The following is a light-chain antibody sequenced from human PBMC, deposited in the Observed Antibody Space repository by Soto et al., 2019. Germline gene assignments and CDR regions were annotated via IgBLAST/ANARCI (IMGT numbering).Light chain of an antibody. CDR3: STYTSSTPYV. Sequence: QSALTQPASVSGSPGQSITISCTGTSSDVGGYNYVSWYQQHPGKAPKLMIYEVTNRPSGVSNRFSGSKSGNTASLTISGLQAEDEADYYCSTYTSSTPYVFGTGTTLTVL. CDR2: EVT. V-gene: IGLV2-14*01. CDR1: SSDVGGYNY. J-gene: IGLJ1*01.